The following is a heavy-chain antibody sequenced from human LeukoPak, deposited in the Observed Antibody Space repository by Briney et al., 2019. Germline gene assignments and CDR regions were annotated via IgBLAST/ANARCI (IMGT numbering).Heavy chain of an antibody. Sequence: SETLSLTCTVSGGSISSSGSYWGWFRQPPGKGLEWIGNIYYSGSTYYNPSLKSRVTISVDTSKNQFSLKLSSVTAADTAVFYCARRGSYDTFDIWGQGTMVTVSS. CDR1: GGSISSSGSY. CDR3: ARRGSYDTFDI. D-gene: IGHD1-26*01. V-gene: IGHV4-39*01. CDR2: IYYSGST. J-gene: IGHJ3*02.